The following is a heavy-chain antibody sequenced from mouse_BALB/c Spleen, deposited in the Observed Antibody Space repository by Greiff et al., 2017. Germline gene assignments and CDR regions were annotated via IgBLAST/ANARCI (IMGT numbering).Heavy chain of an antibody. Sequence: EVMLVESGGGLVKPGGSLKLSCAASGFTFSSYAMSWVRQTPEKRLEWVASISSGGSTYYPDSVKGRFTISRDNARNILYLQMSSLRSEDTAMYYCARVRGYPPWFAYWGQGTLVTVSA. J-gene: IGHJ3*01. V-gene: IGHV5-6-5*01. CDR2: ISSGGST. CDR3: ARVRGYPPWFAY. CDR1: GFTFSSYA.